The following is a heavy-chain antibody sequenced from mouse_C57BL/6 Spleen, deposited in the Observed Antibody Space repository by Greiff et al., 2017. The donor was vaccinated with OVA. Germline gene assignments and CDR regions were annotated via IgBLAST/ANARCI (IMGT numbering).Heavy chain of an antibody. CDR3: ARDTLAY. D-gene: IGHD5-1-1*01. CDR1: GYSFTGYY. V-gene: IGHV1-42*01. CDR2: INPSTGGT. Sequence: VQLQQSGPELVKPGASVKISCKASGYSFTGYYMNWVKQSPEKSLEWIGEINPSTGGTTYNQKFKAKATLTVDKSSSTAYMQLKSLTSEDSAVYYCARDTLAYWGQGTLVTVSA. J-gene: IGHJ3*01.